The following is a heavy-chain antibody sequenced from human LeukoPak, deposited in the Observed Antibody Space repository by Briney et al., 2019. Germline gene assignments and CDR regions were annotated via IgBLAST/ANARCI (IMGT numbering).Heavy chain of an antibody. CDR1: GYTFTSYY. V-gene: IGHV1-46*01. J-gene: IGHJ4*02. Sequence: ASVKVSCTASGYTFTSYYMHWVRQAPGQGLEWMGIINPSGGSTSYAQKFQGRVTMTRDTSTSTVYVELSSLRSEDTAVYYCARDLLWFGELLSPFDYWGQGTLVTVSS. D-gene: IGHD3-10*01. CDR2: INPSGGST. CDR3: ARDLLWFGELLSPFDY.